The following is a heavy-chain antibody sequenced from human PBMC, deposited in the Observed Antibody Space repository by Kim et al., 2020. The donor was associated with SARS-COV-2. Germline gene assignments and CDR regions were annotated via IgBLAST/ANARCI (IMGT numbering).Heavy chain of an antibody. CDR2: ISGDGGST. V-gene: IGHV3-43*02. CDR3: AKDLNSDYIHCYYYYGMDF. CDR1: GFTFDDYA. J-gene: IGHJ6*02. D-gene: IGHD3-10*01. Sequence: GGSLRLSCAASGFTFDDYAMHWVRQAPGKGLEWVSLISGDGGSTYDADSVKGRFTISRDNSKNSLYLQMNSLRTEDTALYYCAKDLNSDYIHCYYYYGMDFWGQGTTVTVSS.